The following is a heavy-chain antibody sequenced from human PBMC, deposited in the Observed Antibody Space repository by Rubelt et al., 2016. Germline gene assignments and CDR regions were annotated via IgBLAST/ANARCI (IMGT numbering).Heavy chain of an antibody. CDR3: ARYRQLED. V-gene: IGHV3-23*04. J-gene: IGHJ1*01. Sequence: EVKLVESGGGLVQPGGSLRLSCAASGFTFSNYAMTWVRQAPGEGLEWVSTIGGASADGLKHYADSVQGRFTISRDNSKNTLYLQMHSLRAEDTAVYYCARYRQLEDWGQGTLVTVSS. CDR1: GFTFSNYA. CDR2: IGGASADGLK. D-gene: IGHD1-1*01.